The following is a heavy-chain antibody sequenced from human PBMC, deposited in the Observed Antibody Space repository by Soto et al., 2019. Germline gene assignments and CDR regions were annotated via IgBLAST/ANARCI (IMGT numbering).Heavy chain of an antibody. J-gene: IGHJ6*02. V-gene: IGHV3-53*01. CDR3: ARVPIPPVYSDHYYGMEV. D-gene: IGHD4-17*01. CDR2: LYSGGST. Sequence: PGGSLRLSCAASGFTVSSNYMSWVRQAPGKGLEWVSVLYSGGSTYYADSVKGRFTISRDNSKNTLYLQMNSLRAEDTAVYYCARVPIPPVYSDHYYGMEVWGQGTTVTVSS. CDR1: GFTVSSNY.